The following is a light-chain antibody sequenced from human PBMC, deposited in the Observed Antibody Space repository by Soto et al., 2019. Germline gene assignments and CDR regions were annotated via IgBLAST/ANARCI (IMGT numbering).Light chain of an antibody. J-gene: IGKJ5*01. CDR1: QSISSW. CDR3: QQYNSYSSIT. Sequence: DLQMTQSPSMLSAFVGDRVTITCRASQSISSWLAWYQQKPGKAPKLLIYKASSLQSGVPSRFSGGGAGTEFTLSISSLQPDDFATYYCQQYNSYSSITFGQGTRLEIK. V-gene: IGKV1-5*03. CDR2: KAS.